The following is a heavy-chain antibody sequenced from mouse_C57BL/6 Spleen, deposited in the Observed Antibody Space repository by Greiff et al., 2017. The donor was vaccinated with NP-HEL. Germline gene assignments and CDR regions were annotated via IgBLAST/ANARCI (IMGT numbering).Heavy chain of an antibody. CDR3: ARQNYGRAGDYAMDY. Sequence: DVKLVESGGGLVQPGGSLKLSCAASGFTFSDYGMAWVRQAPRKGPEWVAFISNLAYSIYYADTVTGRVTISRENATNTRYLEMSSLRSEDTAMYYCARQNYGRAGDYAMDYWGQGTSVTVSS. J-gene: IGHJ4*01. V-gene: IGHV5-15*01. CDR1: GFTFSDYG. D-gene: IGHD1-1*01. CDR2: ISNLAYSI.